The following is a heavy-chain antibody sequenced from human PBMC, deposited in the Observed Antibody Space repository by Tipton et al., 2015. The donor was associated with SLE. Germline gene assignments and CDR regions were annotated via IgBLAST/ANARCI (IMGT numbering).Heavy chain of an antibody. CDR3: ARGVIVGAYGPLDY. CDR2: INHSGST. CDR1: GGSFSGYY. Sequence: TLSLTCAVYGGSFSGYYWSWIRQPPGKGLEWIGEINHSGSTNYNPSLKSRVTISVDTSKNQFSLKLSSATAADTAVYYCARGVIVGAYGPLDYWGQGTLVTVSS. V-gene: IGHV4-34*01. D-gene: IGHD1-26*01. J-gene: IGHJ4*02.